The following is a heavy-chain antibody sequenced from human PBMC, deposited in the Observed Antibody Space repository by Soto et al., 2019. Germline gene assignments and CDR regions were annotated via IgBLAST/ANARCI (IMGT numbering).Heavy chain of an antibody. CDR1: GYTFSSYA. J-gene: IGHJ4*02. V-gene: IGHV1-3*01. D-gene: IGHD7-27*01. CDR3: ARDTGDGTFDF. CDR2: INAGYGNT. Sequence: ASVKVSCKASGYTFSSYAMHWVRQAPGQRLEWMGWINAGYGNTKSSQKFQDRVTTSRNTSASTAYMELTSLRSEDTAVYYCARDTGDGTFDFWGQGTLVTVSS.